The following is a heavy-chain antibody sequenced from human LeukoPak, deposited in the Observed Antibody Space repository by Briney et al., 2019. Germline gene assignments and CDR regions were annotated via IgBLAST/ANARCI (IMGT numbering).Heavy chain of an antibody. Sequence: SETLSLTCSVSGGSMSGSNYYWGWIRQPPGKGLEWIGTIYYSWSTRYNPSLKSRVTISVDTSKNQFSLKLSSVTAADTAVYYCARHQCSGTRCYNFYFYAMDVWGQGTTVTVSS. CDR1: GGSMSGSNYY. CDR3: ARHQCSGTRCYNFYFYAMDV. J-gene: IGHJ6*02. D-gene: IGHD2-2*02. CDR2: IYYSWST. V-gene: IGHV4-39*01.